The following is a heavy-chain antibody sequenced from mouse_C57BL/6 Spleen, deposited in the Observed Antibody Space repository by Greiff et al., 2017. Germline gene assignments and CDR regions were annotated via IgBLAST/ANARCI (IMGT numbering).Heavy chain of an antibody. CDR2: IDPSDSYT. J-gene: IGHJ2*01. D-gene: IGHD2-1*01. V-gene: IGHV1-69*01. CDR3: ASNYAY. CDR1: GYTFTSYW. Sequence: QVQLQQPGAELVMPGASVKLSCKASGYTFTSYWMHWVKQRPGQGLEWIGEIDPSDSYTNYNQKFKGKSTLTVDKSSSTAYMQLSSLTSEDSAVYYCASNYAYWGQGTTLTVSS.